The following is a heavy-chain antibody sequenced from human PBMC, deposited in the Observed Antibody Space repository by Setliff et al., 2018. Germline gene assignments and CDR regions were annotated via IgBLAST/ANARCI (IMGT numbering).Heavy chain of an antibody. V-gene: IGHV3-7*01. CDR2: INKDGSER. D-gene: IGHD3-3*01. Sequence: PGGSLRLSCVASGLIFSNNWMSWVRQAPGKGLEWVTNINKDGSERNYVDSVKGRFTISRDNAKNTLYLQMNSLRAEDTGVYYCARDLSGRSDSWGQGTLVTVSS. CDR1: GLIFSNNW. CDR3: ARDLSGRSDS. J-gene: IGHJ4*02.